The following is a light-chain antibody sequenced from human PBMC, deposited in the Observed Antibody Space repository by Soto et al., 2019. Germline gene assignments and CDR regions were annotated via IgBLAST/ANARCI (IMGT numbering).Light chain of an antibody. CDR1: QSVSSN. CDR3: QQYNNWPLT. Sequence: EIVMTQSPATLSVSPGERATLSCRASQSVSSNLAWYQQKPAQAPRLLIYGASTRATGIPARCSGSGSGTEFTLTISSLQSEDVAVYYCQQYNNWPLTFGGGTKVEIK. V-gene: IGKV3-15*01. CDR2: GAS. J-gene: IGKJ4*01.